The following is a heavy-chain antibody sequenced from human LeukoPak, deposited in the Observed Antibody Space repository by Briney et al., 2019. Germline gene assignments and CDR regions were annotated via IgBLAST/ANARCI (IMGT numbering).Heavy chain of an antibody. J-gene: IGHJ6*02. V-gene: IGHV4-34*01. CDR1: GGSFSGYY. CDR2: INHSGST. CDR3: ARGRRYCSSTSCYYRGYYYYGMDV. Sequence: SETLSLTCAVYGGSFSGYYWSWIRQPPGKGLELIGEINHSGSTNYNPSLKSRVTISVDTSKNQFSLKLSSVTAADTAVYYCARGRRYCSSTSCYYRGYYYYGMDVWGQGTTVTVSS. D-gene: IGHD2-2*01.